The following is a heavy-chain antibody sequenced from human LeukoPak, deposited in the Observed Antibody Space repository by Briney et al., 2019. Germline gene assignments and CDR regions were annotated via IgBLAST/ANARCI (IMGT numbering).Heavy chain of an antibody. V-gene: IGHV1-46*01. CDR3: ARRNLSTLAS. CDR2: INPSGGST. CDR1: GYTFTTYS. D-gene: IGHD1-14*01. Sequence: ASVKVSCKASGYTFTTYSMHWVRQAPGQGLEWMGIINPSGGSTSYAQKFQGRVTMTRDMSTSTVYMELSSLRSEDTAGYYFARRNLSTLASWGKGTLVTV. J-gene: IGHJ5*02.